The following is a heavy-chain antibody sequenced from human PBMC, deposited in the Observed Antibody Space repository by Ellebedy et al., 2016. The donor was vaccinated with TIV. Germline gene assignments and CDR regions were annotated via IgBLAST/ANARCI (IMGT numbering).Heavy chain of an antibody. CDR3: ARRGTIYAFDI. CDR2: IYPSDSDT. D-gene: IGHD2-2*01. Sequence: GESLKISCKGSGSSFTSYWIGWVRQMPGKGLEWVGNIYPSDSDTRYSPSFQGQVTISADKSISTAYLQWSSLKASDTAMYYCARRGTIYAFDIWGQGTMVTVSS. J-gene: IGHJ3*02. CDR1: GSSFTSYW. V-gene: IGHV5-51*01.